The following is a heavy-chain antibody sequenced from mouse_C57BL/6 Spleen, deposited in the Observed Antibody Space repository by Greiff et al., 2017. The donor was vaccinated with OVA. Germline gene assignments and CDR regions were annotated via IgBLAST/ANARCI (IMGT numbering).Heavy chain of an antibody. Sequence: VQLQQSGPELVKPGASVKISCKASGYTFTDYYMNWVKQSHGKSLEWIGDINPNNGGTSYNQKFKGKATLTVDKSSSTAYMELRSLTSEDSAVYYCARFSYYDYDVRGFDYWGQGTTLTVSS. CDR2: INPNNGGT. CDR1: GYTFTDYY. CDR3: ARFSYYDYDVRGFDY. V-gene: IGHV1-26*01. D-gene: IGHD2-4*01. J-gene: IGHJ2*01.